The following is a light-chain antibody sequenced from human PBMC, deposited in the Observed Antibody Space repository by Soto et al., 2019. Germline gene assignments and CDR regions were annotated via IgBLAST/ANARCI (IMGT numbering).Light chain of an antibody. Sequence: DIQMTQSPSTLSGSVGDRVTITCRASQTISSWLAWYQQKPGKAPKLLIYKASTLKSGVPSRFSGSGSGTKFPPNISRLEADYFATYYRQHYNSYSEAFGQGTKVELK. CDR2: KAS. CDR1: QTISSW. CDR3: QHYNSYSEA. V-gene: IGKV1-5*03. J-gene: IGKJ1*01.